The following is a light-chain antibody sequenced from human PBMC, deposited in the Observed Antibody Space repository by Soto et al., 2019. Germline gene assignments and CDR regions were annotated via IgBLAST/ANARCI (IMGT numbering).Light chain of an antibody. J-gene: IGKJ2*01. CDR1: QSVSIY. V-gene: IGKV3-11*01. CDR3: QQRSNWPPYT. Sequence: EIVLTQSPATLSLSPGERATLSCRASQSVSIYLAWYQQKPGQAPRLLIYDASNRATGIPARFSGSGSVTDFTLTISSLEPEDFAVYYCQQRSNWPPYTFGQGTKLEIK. CDR2: DAS.